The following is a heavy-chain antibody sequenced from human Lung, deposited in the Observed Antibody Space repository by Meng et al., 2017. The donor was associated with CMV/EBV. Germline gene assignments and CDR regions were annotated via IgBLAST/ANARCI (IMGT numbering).Heavy chain of an antibody. V-gene: IGHV1-2*02. J-gene: IGHJ4*02. D-gene: IGHD7-27*01. CDR2: IYPNSAGN. CDR3: ARDNDWGPDY. Sequence: ASVKVSCKASGYRFTDHYFHWVRQAPGQGLEWMGWIYPNSAGNHYAQKFQGRLTVTRDTSISTGYMELSSLGSDDTAVYYCARDNDWGPDYWGQGTLVTVSS. CDR1: GYRFTDHY.